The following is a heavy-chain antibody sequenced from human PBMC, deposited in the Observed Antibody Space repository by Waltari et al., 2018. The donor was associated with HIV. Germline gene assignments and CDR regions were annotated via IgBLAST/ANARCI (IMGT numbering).Heavy chain of an antibody. D-gene: IGHD1-26*01. CDR1: GHTFTSYA. Sequence: QDQFVQSGAEVKKPGASVKISCKTSGHTFTSYAIHWVRQAPGQRLEWMGWINPANGNTEYSQTFQGRVTMPWDTSAGTVYMDLRSLRSEDTALYYCARGGWELYWGQGTLVTVSS. J-gene: IGHJ4*02. CDR3: ARGGWELY. CDR2: INPANGNT. V-gene: IGHV1-3*01.